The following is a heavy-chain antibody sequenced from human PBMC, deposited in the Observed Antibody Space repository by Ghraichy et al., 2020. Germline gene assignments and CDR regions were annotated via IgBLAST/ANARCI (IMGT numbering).Heavy chain of an antibody. CDR3: YCSSTSNPNWYFDL. V-gene: IGHV2-5*02. Sequence: SGPTLVKPTQTLTLTCTFSGFSLSTSGVGVGWIRQPPGKALEWLALIYWDDDKRYSPSLKSRLTITKDTSKNQVVLTMANMDPVDTATYYCYCSSTSNPNWYFDLWGRGTLVTVSS. CDR2: IYWDDDK. J-gene: IGHJ2*01. CDR1: GFSLSTSGVG. D-gene: IGHD2-2*01.